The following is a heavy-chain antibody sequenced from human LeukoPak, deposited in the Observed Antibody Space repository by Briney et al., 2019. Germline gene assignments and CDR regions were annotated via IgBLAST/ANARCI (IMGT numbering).Heavy chain of an antibody. CDR1: GFTFSSNG. CDR2: ISYDGSNK. Sequence: GGSLRLSCAASGFTFSSNGMHWVRQAPGKGLEWVAVISYDGSNKYYADSVKGRFTISRDNSKNTLYLQMNSLRAEDTAVYYCAKDLIAVAGEGYYYGMDVWGQGTTVTVSS. J-gene: IGHJ6*02. V-gene: IGHV3-30*18. CDR3: AKDLIAVAGEGYYYGMDV. D-gene: IGHD6-19*01.